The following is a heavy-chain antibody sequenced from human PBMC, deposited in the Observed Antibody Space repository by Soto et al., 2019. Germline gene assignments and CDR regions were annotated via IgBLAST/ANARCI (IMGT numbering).Heavy chain of an antibody. D-gene: IGHD3-3*01. Sequence: SETLSLTCTVSGGSISSSSYYWGWIRQPPGKGLEWIGSIYYSGSTYYNPSPKSRVTISVDTSKNQFSLKLSSVTAADTAVYYCASLYYDFWSGYYIDYWGQGTLVTVSS. CDR2: IYYSGST. CDR1: GGSISSSSYY. J-gene: IGHJ4*02. CDR3: ASLYYDFWSGYYIDY. V-gene: IGHV4-39*01.